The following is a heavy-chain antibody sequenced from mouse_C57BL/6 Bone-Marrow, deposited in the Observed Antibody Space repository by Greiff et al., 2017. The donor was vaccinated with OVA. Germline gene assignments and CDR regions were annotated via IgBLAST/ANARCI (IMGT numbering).Heavy chain of an antibody. Sequence: QVQLKESGAEVVRPGASVKLSCKACGYTFTDHYINWVKQRPGQGLEWIARIYPGSGNTYYNEKFKGKATLTAEKSSNTAYMQLSSLTSEDSAVYFCARDDGYFFEYWGQGTTLTVSS. CDR3: ARDDGYFFEY. CDR2: IYPGSGNT. J-gene: IGHJ2*01. D-gene: IGHD2-3*01. CDR1: GYTFTDHY. V-gene: IGHV1-76*01.